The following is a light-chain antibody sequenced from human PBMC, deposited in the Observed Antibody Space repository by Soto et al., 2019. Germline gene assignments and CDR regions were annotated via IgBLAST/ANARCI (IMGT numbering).Light chain of an antibody. Sequence: EIVLTQSPATLSLSPGERATLSCRASQSVSSYLAWYQQKPGQAPRLLIYDASNRATGIPARFSASGSGTDFPLTINSLEPEDFAVYYCQQRSNWPPRITFGGGTKVEIK. J-gene: IGKJ4*01. CDR3: QQRSNWPPRIT. V-gene: IGKV3-11*01. CDR1: QSVSSY. CDR2: DAS.